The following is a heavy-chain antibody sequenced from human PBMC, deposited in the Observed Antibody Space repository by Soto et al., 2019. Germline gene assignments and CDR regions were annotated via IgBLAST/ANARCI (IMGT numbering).Heavy chain of an antibody. CDR1: GFTFSSYG. CDR3: VRDGDVNTGFGKDY. CDR2: IWHDGGNK. D-gene: IGHD3-16*01. V-gene: IGHV3-33*01. Sequence: QVHLVESGGGVVQPGRSLRLSCAASGFTFSSYGMHWVRQAPGKGLEWVAFIWHDGGNKFCAESVKGRFTISRDNSKNTLYLQMTSLSAEDTAMYYCVRDGDVNTGFGKDYWGQGTLVTVSS. J-gene: IGHJ4*02.